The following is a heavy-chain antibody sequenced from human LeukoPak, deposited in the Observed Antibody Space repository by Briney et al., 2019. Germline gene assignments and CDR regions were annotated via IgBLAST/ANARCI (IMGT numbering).Heavy chain of an antibody. J-gene: IGHJ4*02. CDR1: GGSISSSSHY. V-gene: IGHV4-39*07. CDR2: IYYSGST. CDR3: AREDTGGLDY. D-gene: IGHD2-8*02. Sequence: SETLSLTCSVSGGSISSSSHYWDWSRQPPGEGLEWIGSIYYSGSTYYNPSLKSRVTISVDTSKNQFSLKLISVTAADTAVYYCAREDTGGLDYWGQGTLVTVSP.